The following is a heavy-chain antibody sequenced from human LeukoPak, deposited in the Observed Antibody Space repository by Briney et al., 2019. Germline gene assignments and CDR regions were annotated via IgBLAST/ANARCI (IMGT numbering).Heavy chain of an antibody. J-gene: IGHJ4*02. Sequence: GGSLRLSCAASGFTFSSYAMSWVRQAPGKGLEWVSAFSGSGGSTYYADSVKGRFTISRDNSKNTLYLQMNSLRAEDTAVYYCAKDSRGYYGSGSYWSDYWGPGTLVTVSS. V-gene: IGHV3-23*01. D-gene: IGHD3-10*01. CDR3: AKDSRGYYGSGSYWSDY. CDR1: GFTFSSYA. CDR2: FSGSGGST.